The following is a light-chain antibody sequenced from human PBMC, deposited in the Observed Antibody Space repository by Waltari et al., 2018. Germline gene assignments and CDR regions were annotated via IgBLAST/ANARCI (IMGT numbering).Light chain of an antibody. Sequence: QSVLTQPPSASGTPGQRVTISCSGSRSNIGSNHVYWYQQVPGTAPKLLIYRNNQRPSGGPDLFSGAKSVTSASLAISGLRSEDEVDYYCAAWDDSLSGRVFGGGTKVTVL. J-gene: IGLJ3*02. V-gene: IGLV1-47*01. CDR3: AAWDDSLSGRV. CDR2: RNN. CDR1: RSNIGSNH.